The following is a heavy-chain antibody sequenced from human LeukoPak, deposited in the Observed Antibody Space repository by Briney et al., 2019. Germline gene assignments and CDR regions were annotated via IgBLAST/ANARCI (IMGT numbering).Heavy chain of an antibody. D-gene: IGHD6-19*01. Sequence: SETLSLTCTVSGGSISSTNHYWGWIRQPPGKGLEWIGSMYYTGSTNYNTSLKSRITISVDTSKNQFSLKLSSVTAADTAVYYCARGSNSSGWYSDYWGQGTLVTVSS. J-gene: IGHJ4*02. CDR1: GGSISSTNHY. CDR3: ARGSNSSGWYSDY. CDR2: MYYTGST. V-gene: IGHV4-39*07.